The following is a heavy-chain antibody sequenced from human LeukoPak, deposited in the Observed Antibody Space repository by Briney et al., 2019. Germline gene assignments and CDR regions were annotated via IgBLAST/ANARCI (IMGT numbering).Heavy chain of an antibody. D-gene: IGHD3-10*01. Sequence: GGSLRLSCAASGFTFSSYSMNWVRQAPGKGLEWVSYISSSSSTIYYADSVKGRFTISRDNAKNSLYLQMNSLRAEDTAVYYCARYYYGSGSYRTSYYYFDYWGQGTLVTVSS. J-gene: IGHJ4*02. V-gene: IGHV3-48*01. CDR2: ISSSSSTI. CDR1: GFTFSSYS. CDR3: ARYYYGSGSYRTSYYYFDY.